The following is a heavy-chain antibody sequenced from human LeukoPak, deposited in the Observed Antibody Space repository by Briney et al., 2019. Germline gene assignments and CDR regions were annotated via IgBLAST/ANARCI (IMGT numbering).Heavy chain of an antibody. V-gene: IGHV3-23*01. CDR2: ISGSGGST. D-gene: IGHD1-14*01. Sequence: GGSLRLSCVASGFTFSSYAMSWVRQAPGKGLEWVSVISGSGGSTYYADSVKGRFTISRDNSKNTLYLQMNSLRAEDTALYYCAKESPYRAPTRTYYFDFWGQGTLVTVSS. CDR3: AKESPYRAPTRTYYFDF. CDR1: GFTFSSYA. J-gene: IGHJ4*02.